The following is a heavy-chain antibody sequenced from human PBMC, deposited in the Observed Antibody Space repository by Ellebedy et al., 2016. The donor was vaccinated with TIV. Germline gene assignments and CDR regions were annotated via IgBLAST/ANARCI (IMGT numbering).Heavy chain of an antibody. J-gene: IGHJ3*01. CDR1: GFIFSDHY. D-gene: IGHD4-17*01. CDR2: IGSRINKI. Sequence: GESLKISCEASGFIFSDHYMDWVRQAPGKGLEWVAYIGSRINKIYYADSVKGRFTISRDNAKNSLYLQMNSLRDEDTAVYYCSRGGGERLRYAFDLWGQGTMVTVSS. V-gene: IGHV3-48*02. CDR3: SRGGGERLRYAFDL.